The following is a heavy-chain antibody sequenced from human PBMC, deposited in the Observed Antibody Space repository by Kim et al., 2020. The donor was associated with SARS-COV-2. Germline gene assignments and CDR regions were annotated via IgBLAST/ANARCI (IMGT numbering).Heavy chain of an antibody. CDR3: ARDSYSSSWYRYFQH. Sequence: PSLKRRVTISVDTSKNQFSLKLSSVTAADTAVYYWARDSYSSSWYRYFQHWGQGTLVTVSS. J-gene: IGHJ1*01. V-gene: IGHV4-34*01. D-gene: IGHD6-13*01.